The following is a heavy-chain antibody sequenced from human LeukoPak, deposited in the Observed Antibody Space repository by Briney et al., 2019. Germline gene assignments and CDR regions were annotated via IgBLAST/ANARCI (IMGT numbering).Heavy chain of an antibody. Sequence: SQALSLTCTVSGGSVGSDNSYWNWIRQPAGKGLEWIGRIYADGSSTYNPSLKSRVTILVDTSKNQFSLRLSSMTAADTAVYYCARGYYYRTWGQGTLVTVSS. CDR3: ARGYYYRT. D-gene: IGHD3-10*01. CDR2: IYADGSS. V-gene: IGHV4-61*02. CDR1: GGSVGSDNSY. J-gene: IGHJ4*02.